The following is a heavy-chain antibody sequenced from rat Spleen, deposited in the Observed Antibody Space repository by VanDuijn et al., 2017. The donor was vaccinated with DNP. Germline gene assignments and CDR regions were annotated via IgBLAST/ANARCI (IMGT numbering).Heavy chain of an antibody. CDR2: ISYDGGRT. Sequence: EVQLVESGGGLVQPGRSMKLSCEASGFTFSTFPMAWVRQAPTKGLEWVAAISYDGGRTYYRDSVKDRFTISRDYAKSSLYLQMDSLRSEDIATYYCARNQDNYWYFDFWGPGTMVTVSS. V-gene: IGHV5-25*01. J-gene: IGHJ1*01. CDR3: ARNQDNYWYFDF. CDR1: GFTFSTFP.